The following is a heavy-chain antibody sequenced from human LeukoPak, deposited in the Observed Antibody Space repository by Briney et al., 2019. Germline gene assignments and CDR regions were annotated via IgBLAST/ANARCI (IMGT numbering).Heavy chain of an antibody. D-gene: IGHD5-24*01. CDR2: IYYSGST. Sequence: PSETLSLTCTVSGGSISSYYWNWIRQPPGKGLEWIGYIYYSGSTNYNPSLKSRVTISVDSSKNQFSLKLSSVTAADTAVYYCARVGDGYNIWYYFDYWGQGTLVTVSS. V-gene: IGHV4-59*01. CDR1: GGSISSYY. J-gene: IGHJ4*02. CDR3: ARVGDGYNIWYYFDY.